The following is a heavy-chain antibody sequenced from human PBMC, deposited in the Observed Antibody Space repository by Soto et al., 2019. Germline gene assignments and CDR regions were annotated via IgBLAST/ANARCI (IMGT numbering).Heavy chain of an antibody. V-gene: IGHV3-23*01. CDR3: AKRACSGWYPDY. D-gene: IGHD6-19*01. CDR2: ISGSGANT. Sequence: EVQLLESAGGLVQPEGSLSLSCAASGFTFSSYAMRWVREAPGKGLEWVSAISGSGANTYYADSVKGRFTISRDNSKNTLFSQLNSLRAEDTGVYYCAKRACSGWYPDYWGQGTLVTVSS. J-gene: IGHJ4*02. CDR1: GFTFSSYA.